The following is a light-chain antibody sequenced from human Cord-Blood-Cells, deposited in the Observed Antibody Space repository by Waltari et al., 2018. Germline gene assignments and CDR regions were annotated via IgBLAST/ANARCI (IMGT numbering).Light chain of an antibody. Sequence: QSALTQSASVSGSPGQSITISCTGTSSDVGSYNLVSWYQQHPGKAPKPMIYEVSKRASGVSNRVSGCKASNTASLTISGLQAEDEADYYCCSYAGGSTLVFGGGTKLTVL. CDR2: EVS. CDR3: CSYAGGSTLV. V-gene: IGLV2-23*02. CDR1: SSDVGSYNL. J-gene: IGLJ3*02.